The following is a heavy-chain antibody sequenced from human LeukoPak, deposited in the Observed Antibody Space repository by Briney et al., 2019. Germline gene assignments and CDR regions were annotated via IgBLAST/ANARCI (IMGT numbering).Heavy chain of an antibody. D-gene: IGHD3-22*01. J-gene: IGHJ4*02. Sequence: GGSLRLSCAASGFTFSSYGMSWVRQAPGKGLEWVSAISGSGGSTYYADSVKGRFTISRDNSKNTLYLQMNSLRAEDTAVYYCAKLGSSGYSHFGYWGQGTLVTVSS. CDR1: GFTFSSYG. CDR3: AKLGSSGYSHFGY. V-gene: IGHV3-23*01. CDR2: ISGSGGST.